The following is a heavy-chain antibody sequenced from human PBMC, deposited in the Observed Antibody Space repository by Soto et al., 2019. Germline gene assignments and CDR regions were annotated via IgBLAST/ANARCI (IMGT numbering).Heavy chain of an antibody. V-gene: IGHV3-23*01. J-gene: IGHJ4*02. CDR3: AKLLDSPPYYDFWSGYYHFYY. CDR2: ISGIGGST. CDR1: GFTFSSYA. Sequence: EVQLLESGGGLVQPGGSLRLSCAASGFTFSSYAMSWFRQAPGKGLEWVSAISGIGGSTYYADSVKGRFTISRDNSKNTLYLQMNSLRAEDTSVYYFAKLLDSPPYYDFWSGYYHFYYWGQGTLVTVSS. D-gene: IGHD3-3*01.